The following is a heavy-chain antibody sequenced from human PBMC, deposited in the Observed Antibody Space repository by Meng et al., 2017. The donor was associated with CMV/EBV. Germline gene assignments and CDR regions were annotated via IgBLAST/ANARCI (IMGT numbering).Heavy chain of an antibody. J-gene: IGHJ4*02. CDR1: GFTFSSYA. Sequence: GESLKISCAASGFTFSSYAMSWVRQAPGKGLEWVAFIRYDGSNKYYADSMKGRFTISRDNSKNTLYLQMNSLRAEDTAVYYCAKRKGGYSYGDFDYWGQGTLVTVSS. CDR2: IRYDGSNK. V-gene: IGHV3-30*02. D-gene: IGHD5-18*01. CDR3: AKRKGGYSYGDFDY.